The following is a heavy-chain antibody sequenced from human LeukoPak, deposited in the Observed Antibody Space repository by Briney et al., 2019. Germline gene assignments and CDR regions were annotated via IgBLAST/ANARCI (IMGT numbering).Heavy chain of an antibody. CDR2: ISDSGGAI. CDR1: GFTFSTYA. Sequence: GGSLRLSCAASGFTFSTYALNWVRQAAREGLEWVSAISDSGGAIYYADSVKGRFTMSRDNSKNSLFLQMNSLRAEDTDVYYCARIGSAAFTDYWGQGTLVTVSS. J-gene: IGHJ4*02. D-gene: IGHD3-3*02. CDR3: ARIGSAAFTDY. V-gene: IGHV3-23*01.